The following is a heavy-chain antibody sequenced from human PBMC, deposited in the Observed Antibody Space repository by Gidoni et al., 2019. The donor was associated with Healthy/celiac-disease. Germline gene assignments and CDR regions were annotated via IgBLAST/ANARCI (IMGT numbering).Heavy chain of an antibody. J-gene: IGHJ3*02. CDR2: ISAYNGNT. V-gene: IGHV1-18*01. CDR1: GYTFTSYG. Sequence: QVQLVQSGAEVKKPGASVKVSCKASGYTFTSYGISWVRQAPGQGLEWIGWISAYNGNTNYAQKLQGRVTMTTGTSTSTAYMELRSLRSDDTAVYYGARDLTDYDFGSGYYTGGETGRDAFDIWGQGTMVTVSS. CDR3: ARDLTDYDFGSGYYTGGETGRDAFDI. D-gene: IGHD3-3*01.